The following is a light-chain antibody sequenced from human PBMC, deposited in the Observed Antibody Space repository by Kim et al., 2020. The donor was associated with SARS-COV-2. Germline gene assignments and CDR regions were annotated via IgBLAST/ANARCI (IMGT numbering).Light chain of an antibody. CDR3: QVWDSSTGI. CDR2: RDS. V-gene: IGLV3-9*01. CDR1: NIGGKN. Sequence: SYELTQPLSVSVALGQPARITCGGNNIGGKNVHWYQQKPGQAPVLVIYRDSNRPSGIPERFSGSNSGNTATLTISRAQAGDEADYYCQVWDSSTGIFGGGTQLTVL. J-gene: IGLJ2*01.